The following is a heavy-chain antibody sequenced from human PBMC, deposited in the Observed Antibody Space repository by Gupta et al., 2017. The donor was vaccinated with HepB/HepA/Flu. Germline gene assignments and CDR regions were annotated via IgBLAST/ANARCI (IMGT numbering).Heavy chain of an antibody. J-gene: IGHJ5*02. D-gene: IGHD3-3*01. Sequence: VQLVETVGDVVHPGMSLSLSCAASGLTFRRYGLHWVRPAPGKGLEWVADNQTEGKVIYYADSVKGRFTISRDNSNNMVYLQMNTLRAEDTAVYYCAREMSGLQFGALDAGGQGTRVTVSS. CDR3: AREMSGLQFGALDA. V-gene: IGHV3-33*01. CDR2: NQTEGKVI. CDR1: GLTFRRYG.